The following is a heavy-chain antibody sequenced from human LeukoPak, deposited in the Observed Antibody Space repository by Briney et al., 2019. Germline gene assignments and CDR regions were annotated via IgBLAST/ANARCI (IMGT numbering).Heavy chain of an antibody. D-gene: IGHD4-17*01. Sequence: SETLSLTCAVYGGSFSGYYWSWIRQPPGKGLEWIGEINHSGSTNYNPSLKSRVTISVDTSKNQFSLKLSSVTAADTAVYYFARAPDYGDYYYYGMDVWGQGTTVTVSS. CDR3: ARAPDYGDYYYYGMDV. CDR1: GGSFSGYY. J-gene: IGHJ6*02. CDR2: INHSGST. V-gene: IGHV4-34*01.